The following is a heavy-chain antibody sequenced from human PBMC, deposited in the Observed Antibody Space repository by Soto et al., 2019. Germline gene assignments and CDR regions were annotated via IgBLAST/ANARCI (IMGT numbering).Heavy chain of an antibody. J-gene: IGHJ6*02. CDR3: ARGPHIAAHARRYGMDV. D-gene: IGHD6-6*01. V-gene: IGHV1-69*12. Sequence: QVKLVQSGAEVKKPGSSVKVSCKASGGTFSSYAISWVRQAPGQGLEWMGGIIPIFGTANYAQKFQGRVTITADESTSTAYMDLSSLRSEDTAVYYCARGPHIAAHARRYGMDVWGQGTTVTVSS. CDR1: GGTFSSYA. CDR2: IIPIFGTA.